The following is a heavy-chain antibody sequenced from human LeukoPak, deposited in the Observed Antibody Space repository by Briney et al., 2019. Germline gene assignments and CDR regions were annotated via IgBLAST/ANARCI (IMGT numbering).Heavy chain of an antibody. CDR1: GGSISSYY. J-gene: IGHJ4*02. D-gene: IGHD6-13*01. CDR3: ARPIAAAGKWGFDY. Sequence: SETLSLTCTVSGGSISSYYWSWIRQPPGKGLEWIGYIYYSGSTNYNPSLKSRVTISVDTSMNQFSLKLSSVTAADTAVYYCARPIAAAGKWGFDYWGQGTLVTVSS. V-gene: IGHV4-59*08. CDR2: IYYSGST.